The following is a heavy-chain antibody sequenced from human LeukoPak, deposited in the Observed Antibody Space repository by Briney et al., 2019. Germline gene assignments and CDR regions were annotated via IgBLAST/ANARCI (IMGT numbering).Heavy chain of an antibody. Sequence: GGSLRLSCAASGFTVSSNYMSWVRQAPGKGLEWVSVIYSGGSTYYADSVKGRFTISRDNSKNTLYLQMNSLRAEDTAVYYCAREVVGITIFGVVDYWGQGALVTVPS. CDR1: GFTVSSNY. CDR2: IYSGGST. D-gene: IGHD3-3*01. J-gene: IGHJ4*02. V-gene: IGHV3-66*02. CDR3: AREVVGITIFGVVDY.